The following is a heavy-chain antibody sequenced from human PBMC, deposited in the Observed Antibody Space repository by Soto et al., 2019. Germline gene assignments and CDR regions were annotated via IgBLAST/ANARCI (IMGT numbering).Heavy chain of an antibody. D-gene: IGHD3-22*01. J-gene: IGHJ4*02. CDR1: GSTFSDYY. CDR3: ARDLGYYDSSGYFDY. V-gene: IGHV3-11*01. Sequence: GGSLRLSCAASGSTFSDYYMSWIRQAPGKGLEWFSYITSSDNIIYYADSVKGRFTISRDNAKNSLYLQVNSLRAEDTAVYYCARDLGYYDSSGYFDYWGQGTLVTVSS. CDR2: ITSSDNII.